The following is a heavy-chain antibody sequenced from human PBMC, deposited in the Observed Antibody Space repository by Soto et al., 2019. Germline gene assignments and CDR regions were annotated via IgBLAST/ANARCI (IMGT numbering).Heavy chain of an antibody. CDR3: ARDPCSGGSCYPLDYGMDV. CDR1: GYTFTSYY. D-gene: IGHD2-15*01. V-gene: IGHV1-46*01. Sequence: ASVKVSCKASGYTFTSYYMHWVRQAPGQGLEWMGIINPSGGSTSYAQKFQGRVTMTRDTSTSTVYMELSSLRSEDTAVYYCARDPCSGGSCYPLDYGMDVWGQGTTVTVSS. J-gene: IGHJ6*02. CDR2: INPSGGST.